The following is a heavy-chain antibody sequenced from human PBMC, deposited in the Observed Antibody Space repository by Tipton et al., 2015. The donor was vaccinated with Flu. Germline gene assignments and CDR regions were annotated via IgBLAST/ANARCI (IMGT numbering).Heavy chain of an antibody. J-gene: IGHJ4*02. CDR2: ISNSGSS. D-gene: IGHD6-19*01. Sequence: TLSLTCSVSGDSISSFYWSWIRQPPGKGLEWIAYISNSGSSNYNPSLKSRITVSVDTSKNPFSLILSSVTAADTAVYYCARSSRGWYRAMFDWGQGTLVTVSS. V-gene: IGHV4-59*01. CDR1: GDSISSFY. CDR3: ARSSRGWYRAMFD.